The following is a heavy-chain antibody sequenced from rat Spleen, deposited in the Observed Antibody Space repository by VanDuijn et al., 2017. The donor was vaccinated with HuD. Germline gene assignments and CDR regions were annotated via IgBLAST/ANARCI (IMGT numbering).Heavy chain of an antibody. Sequence: EVQLVESDGGLVQPGRSLKLSCAASGFIFSDHYVAWVRQAPTKGLEWVATITNASGGTHYPDSVKGRFTISRDIAKSTLYLQMNNLRSEDTATYYCTRGTYFRHWGQGVMVTVSS. CDR3: TRGTYFRH. V-gene: IGHV5-20*01. D-gene: IGHD4-6*01. CDR2: ITNASGGT. CDR1: GFIFSDHY. J-gene: IGHJ2*01.